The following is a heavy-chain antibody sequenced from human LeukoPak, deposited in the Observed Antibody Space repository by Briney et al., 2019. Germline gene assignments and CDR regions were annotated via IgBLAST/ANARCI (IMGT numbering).Heavy chain of an antibody. CDR2: IYYSGST. CDR3: ARDRQATTAYDAFDI. D-gene: IGHD4-17*01. V-gene: IGHV4-59*01. Sequence: PSETLSLTCTVSGDXISSYYCSWIRQPPGKGLKWIGYIYYSGSTKYNPSLKSRVTISVDTSKNQFSLKLSSVTAADTAVYYCARDRQATTAYDAFDIWGRGTMVTVSS. J-gene: IGHJ3*02. CDR1: GDXISSYY.